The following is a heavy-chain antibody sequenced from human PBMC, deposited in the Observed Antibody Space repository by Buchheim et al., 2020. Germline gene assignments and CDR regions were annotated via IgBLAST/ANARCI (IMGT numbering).Heavy chain of an antibody. CDR3: ARGRDIVVVPAAYPQRGYWYFDL. V-gene: IGHV4-34*01. J-gene: IGHJ2*01. D-gene: IGHD2-2*01. CDR2: INHSGST. CDR1: GGSFSGYY. Sequence: QVQLQQWGAGLLKPSETLSLTCAVYGGSFSGYYWSWIRQPPGKGLEWIGEINHSGSTNYNPSLKSRVTISVDTSKNQFSLKLSSVTAADTAVYYCARGRDIVVVPAAYPQRGYWYFDLWGRGTL.